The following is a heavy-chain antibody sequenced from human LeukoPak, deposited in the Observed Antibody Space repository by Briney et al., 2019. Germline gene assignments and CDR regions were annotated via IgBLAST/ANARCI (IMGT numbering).Heavy chain of an antibody. J-gene: IGHJ4*02. CDR2: IIPIFGTA. CDR1: GGTFSSYA. CDR3: ARVLVGATASGDY. D-gene: IGHD1-26*01. V-gene: IGHV1-69*06. Sequence: ASVKVSCKASGGTFSSYAISWVRQAPGQGLEWMGGIIPIFGTANYAQKFQGRVTITADKSTSTAYMELSSLRSEDTAVYYCARVLVGATASGDYWGQGTLVTVSS.